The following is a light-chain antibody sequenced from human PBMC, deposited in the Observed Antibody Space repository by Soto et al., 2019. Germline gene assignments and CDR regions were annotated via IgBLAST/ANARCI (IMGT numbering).Light chain of an antibody. V-gene: IGKV1-5*03. J-gene: IGKJ2*01. Sequence: DIQMTQSPSTLSASVGDRVTITCRASQSISSWLAWYQQKPGKAPKLLIQKASSLESGVPSRFSGSGSGTEFALTISSLQPDDFATYYCQPYNSSPYTFGQGTKLEIK. CDR1: QSISSW. CDR2: KAS. CDR3: QPYNSSPYT.